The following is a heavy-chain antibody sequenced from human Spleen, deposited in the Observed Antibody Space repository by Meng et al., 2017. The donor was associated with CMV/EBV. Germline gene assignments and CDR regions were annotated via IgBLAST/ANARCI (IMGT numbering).Heavy chain of an antibody. Sequence: LRTSEVGVGWIRQSPGKALEWLALIYWDDDKRYSPALKSRLTITKDTAKNQVVLTMTNMDPVDTGTYFCARRAPIAATSWNVHLDDYWGRGTLVTVSS. D-gene: IGHD1-1*01. J-gene: IGHJ4*02. CDR3: ARRAPIAATSWNVHLDDY. CDR2: IYWDDDK. V-gene: IGHV2-5*02. CDR1: LRTSEVG.